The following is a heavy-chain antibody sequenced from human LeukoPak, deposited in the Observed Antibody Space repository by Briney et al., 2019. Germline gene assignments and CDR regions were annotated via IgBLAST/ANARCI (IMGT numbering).Heavy chain of an antibody. Sequence: GGSLRLSCAASGFTFDDYGMSWVRQAPGKGLEWVSGINWNGGSTGYADSVKGRFTISRDNAENSLYLQMNSLRAEDTALYYCARGNSGYYRNTKFDYWGQGTLVTVSS. J-gene: IGHJ4*02. V-gene: IGHV3-20*04. CDR1: GFTFDDYG. CDR3: ARGNSGYYRNTKFDY. CDR2: INWNGGST. D-gene: IGHD3-22*01.